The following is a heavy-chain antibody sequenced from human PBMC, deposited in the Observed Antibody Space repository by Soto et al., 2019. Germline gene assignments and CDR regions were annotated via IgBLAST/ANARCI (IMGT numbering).Heavy chain of an antibody. V-gene: IGHV4-34*01. J-gene: IGHJ4*02. Sequence: SETLSLTCAVYGGTFSDYYWSWIRQSPGKGLEWIGEINHSGSTNYIPSLKSRVTMSVDTSKNQFSLELSPVTAADTAVYYCARVDFWNTFDYWGQGNMVTV. CDR1: GGTFSDYY. CDR2: INHSGST. CDR3: ARVDFWNTFDY. D-gene: IGHD3-3*01.